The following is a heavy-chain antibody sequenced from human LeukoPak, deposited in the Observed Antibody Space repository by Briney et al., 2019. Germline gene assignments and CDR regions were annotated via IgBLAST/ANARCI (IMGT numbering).Heavy chain of an antibody. CDR2: IIPIFGTA. CDR3: ARSGSQYYYYMDV. J-gene: IGHJ6*03. Sequence: GASVKVSCKASGGTFSSYPISWVRQAPGQGLAWMGGIIPIFGTADYAQKFQGRVTITADRSTTTAYMELSSLRSEDTAVYYCARSGSQYYYYMDVWGKGTTVTVSS. CDR1: GGTFSSYP. V-gene: IGHV1-69*06. D-gene: IGHD7-27*01.